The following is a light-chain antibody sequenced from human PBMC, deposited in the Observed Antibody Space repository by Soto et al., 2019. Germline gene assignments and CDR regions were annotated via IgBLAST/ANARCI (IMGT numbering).Light chain of an antibody. Sequence: QSVLPQSPSASASLGASVKLTCILSSGHSTYAIAWHQHQAGKGPRYLMHLSSDGSHTKGDGIPDRFSGSSSGAERYLTIASLQSEDEGDYYCQTWGAGFVVFGGGTKVTVL. CDR3: QTWGAGFVV. J-gene: IGLJ2*01. CDR2: LSSDGSH. CDR1: SGHSTYA. V-gene: IGLV4-69*01.